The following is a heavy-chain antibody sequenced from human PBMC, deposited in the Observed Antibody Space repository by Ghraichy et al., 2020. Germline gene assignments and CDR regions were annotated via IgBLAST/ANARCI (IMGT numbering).Heavy chain of an antibody. Sequence: SETLSLTCTVSGDSISSSSYFWDWIRQPPGKGLEWIGSMHYRGSTYYNPSLKSRVTLSVDTSKNQVSLKLSSVTAADMAVYYCARRIWFGELLAWFDPWGQGTLVTVSS. J-gene: IGHJ5*02. V-gene: IGHV4-39*01. CDR1: GDSISSSSYF. CDR3: ARRIWFGELLAWFDP. D-gene: IGHD3-10*01. CDR2: MHYRGST.